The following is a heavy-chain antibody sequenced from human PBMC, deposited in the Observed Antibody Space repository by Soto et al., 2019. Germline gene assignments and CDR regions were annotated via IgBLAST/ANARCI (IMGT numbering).Heavy chain of an antibody. D-gene: IGHD3-10*01. V-gene: IGHV3-53*04. CDR3: ARGMVRGVSAFDY. J-gene: IGHJ4*02. Sequence: EVQLVESGGGLVQPGGSLRLSCAASGFTVSSNYMSWVRQAPGKGLEWVSVIYSDGSTYYADSVKGRFTISRHNSKNTLYLQMNSLRAEDTAVFYCARGMVRGVSAFDYRGQGTLVTVSS. CDR2: IYSDGST. CDR1: GFTVSSNY.